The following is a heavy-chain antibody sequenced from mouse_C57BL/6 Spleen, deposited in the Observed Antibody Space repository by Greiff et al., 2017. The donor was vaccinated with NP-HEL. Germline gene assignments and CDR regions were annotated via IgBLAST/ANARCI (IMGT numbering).Heavy chain of an antibody. CDR2: IYPGGGYT. CDR3: ARLGLRRVMDY. Sequence: QVHVKQSGAELVRPGTSVKMSCKASGYTFTNYWIGWAKQRPGHGLEWIGDIYPGGGYTNYNEKFKGKATLTADKSSSTAYMQFSSLTSEDSAIYYCARLGLRRVMDYWGQGTSVTVSS. J-gene: IGHJ4*01. V-gene: IGHV1-63*01. D-gene: IGHD2-4*01. CDR1: GYTFTNYW.